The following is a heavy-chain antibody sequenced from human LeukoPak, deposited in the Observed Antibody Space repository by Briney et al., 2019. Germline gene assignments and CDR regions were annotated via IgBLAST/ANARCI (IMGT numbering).Heavy chain of an antibody. Sequence: PGGSLRLSCAASGFTFSSYGMHWVLQAPGKGLQWVAVIWYDGSNKYYADSVKGRFTISRDNSKNTLYLQMNSLRSEDKAVYSSTKGDYYDSSGLFDYWRQGTLVTVSS. CDR3: TKGDYYDSSGLFDY. V-gene: IGHV3-33*06. D-gene: IGHD3-22*01. CDR1: GFTFSSYG. CDR2: IWYDGSNK. J-gene: IGHJ4*02.